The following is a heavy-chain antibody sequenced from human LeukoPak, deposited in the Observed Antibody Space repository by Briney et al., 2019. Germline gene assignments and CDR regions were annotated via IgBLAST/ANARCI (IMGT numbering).Heavy chain of an antibody. CDR3: ARQTYYDFWSGYYNNWFDP. D-gene: IGHD3-3*01. J-gene: IGHJ5*02. CDR2: IYTSGST. V-gene: IGHV4-4*09. CDR1: GGSISSYY. Sequence: SETLSLTCTVSGGSISSYYWSWIRQPPGKGLEWIGYIYTSGSTNYNPSLKSRVTISVDTSKNQFSLKLSSVTAADMAVYYCARQTYYDFWSGYYNNWFDPWGQGTLVTVSS.